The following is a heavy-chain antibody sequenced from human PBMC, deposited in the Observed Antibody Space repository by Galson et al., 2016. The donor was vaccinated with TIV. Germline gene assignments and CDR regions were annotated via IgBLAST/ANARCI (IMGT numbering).Heavy chain of an antibody. J-gene: IGHJ5*02. CDR1: GGSVSSGSYY. D-gene: IGHD5/OR15-5a*01. CDR2: ISYSGST. CDR3: ARVVGFYDDNWFDP. V-gene: IGHV4-61*01. Sequence: LSLTCTVSGGSVSSGSYYWSWIRQPPGKGLEYIGYISYSGSTNYNSSLKSRVTISIDTSKNQFSLRLKSVTPADTAVYYCARVVGFYDDNWFDPWGQGTLVTVSS.